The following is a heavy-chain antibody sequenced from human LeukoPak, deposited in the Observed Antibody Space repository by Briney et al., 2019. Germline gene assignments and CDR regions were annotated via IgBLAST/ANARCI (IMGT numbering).Heavy chain of an antibody. V-gene: IGHV1-18*01. CDR3: ARDKRLDWAHYYYFYMDV. D-gene: IGHD1-1*01. CDR1: GYTFTSYG. CDR2: ISAYNGNT. Sequence: GASVKISCKASGYTFTSYGISWVRQAPGQGLEWMGWISAYNGNTNYAQKLQGRVTMTTDTSTSTAYMDLSRLRCDDTAVYYCARDKRLDWAHYYYFYMDVWGKGTTVTVSS. J-gene: IGHJ6*03.